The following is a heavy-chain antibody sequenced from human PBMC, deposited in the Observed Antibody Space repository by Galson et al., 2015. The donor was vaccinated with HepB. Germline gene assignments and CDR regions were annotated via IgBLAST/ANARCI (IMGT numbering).Heavy chain of an antibody. CDR1: GGSISSSSYY. Sequence: ETLSLTCTVSGGSISSSSYYWGWIRQPPGKGLEWIGSIYYSGSTYYNPSLKSRVTISVDTSKNQFSLKLSSVTAADTAVYYCATVGDSPDYWGQGTLVTVSS. CDR3: ATVGDSPDY. D-gene: IGHD3-16*01. V-gene: IGHV4-39*01. J-gene: IGHJ4*02. CDR2: IYYSGST.